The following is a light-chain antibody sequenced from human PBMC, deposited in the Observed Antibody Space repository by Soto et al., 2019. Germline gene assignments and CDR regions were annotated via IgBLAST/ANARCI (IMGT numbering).Light chain of an antibody. J-gene: IGKJ1*01. CDR2: KAS. V-gene: IGKV1-5*03. CDR1: QSISTY. Sequence: DIQMTQSPSTLSAFLGDRVTITCRASQSISTYLAWHQQKPGKAPKLLIYKASSLESGVPSRFSGSGSGTEFTLTISSLQLDDFATYYCQEYNSYSPTFGQGTKVDIK. CDR3: QEYNSYSPT.